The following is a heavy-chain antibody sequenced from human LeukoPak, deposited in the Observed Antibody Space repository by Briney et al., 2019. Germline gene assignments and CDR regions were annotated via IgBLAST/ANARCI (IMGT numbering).Heavy chain of an antibody. Sequence: PSETLSLTCTVSGDSISRYYWSWIRQPAGKGLEWIGRIYNGGIITYNPSLKSRVTMSIDTSNNQFSLRLRFVTAADTAVYYCARDSGTTGEVKFDPWGQGTLVTVPS. CDR2: IYNGGII. CDR3: ARDSGTTGEVKFDP. J-gene: IGHJ5*02. D-gene: IGHD3-10*01. V-gene: IGHV4-4*07. CDR1: GDSISRYY.